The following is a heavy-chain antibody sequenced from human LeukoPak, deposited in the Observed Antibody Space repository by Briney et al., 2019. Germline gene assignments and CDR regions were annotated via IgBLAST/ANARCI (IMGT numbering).Heavy chain of an antibody. CDR1: GFTSKSYG. Sequence: GRSLRLSCVASGFTSKSYGMHWVRHAPGTGLEWEAIIWYDGSNKYYADFVKGRFTTSRDNSKNTLYLQMNSLRAEDTAMYYCVRSDWFDNWGQGTLVTVSS. J-gene: IGHJ5*02. CDR2: IWYDGSNK. V-gene: IGHV3-33*01. CDR3: VRSDWFDN.